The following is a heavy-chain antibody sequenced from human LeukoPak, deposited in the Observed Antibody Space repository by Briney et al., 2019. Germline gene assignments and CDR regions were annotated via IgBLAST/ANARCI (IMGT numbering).Heavy chain of an antibody. CDR1: GFTFSTYV. J-gene: IGHJ4*02. D-gene: IGHD1-1*01. CDR2: ISGSGGST. CDR3: AKGNWRYFDY. Sequence: PGGSLSLSCAASGFTFSTYVMSWVRQPPGQGLEWVSAISGSGGSTYYADSVKGRFTISRDNSKNTLYLQMNSLGADDTAVYYCAKGNWRYFDYWGQGTLVTVSS. V-gene: IGHV3-23*01.